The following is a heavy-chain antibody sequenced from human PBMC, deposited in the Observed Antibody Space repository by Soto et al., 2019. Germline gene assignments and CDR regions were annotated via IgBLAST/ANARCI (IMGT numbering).Heavy chain of an antibody. D-gene: IGHD6-19*01. V-gene: IGHV3-23*01. J-gene: IGHJ5*02. Sequence: EVRLLESGGGLAQPGASRRLSCAASGFTFSSSAMNWVRQAPGKGLEWVSSIRVGGGDTFYADSVRGRFTVSRDISRNTLYLQMNSLRAEDTAIHYCAKCSVGTVRTSGWCNWFDPWGQGTLVTVSS. CDR2: IRVGGGDT. CDR3: AKCSVGTVRTSGWCNWFDP. CDR1: GFTFSSSA.